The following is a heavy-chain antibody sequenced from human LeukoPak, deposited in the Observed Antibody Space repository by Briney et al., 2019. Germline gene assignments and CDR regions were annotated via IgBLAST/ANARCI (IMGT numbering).Heavy chain of an antibody. CDR2: IYDSGNT. Sequence: SETLSLTCTVSGGSITTYYWSWIRQPPGEGREWIGHIYDSGNTNYNPSVKGRVTISADTSKNEFSLQLTSVTAADTAVYYCARGSGWLPDWWGQGTLVTVSS. D-gene: IGHD6-19*01. J-gene: IGHJ4*02. CDR3: ARGSGWLPDW. V-gene: IGHV4-59*01. CDR1: GGSITTYY.